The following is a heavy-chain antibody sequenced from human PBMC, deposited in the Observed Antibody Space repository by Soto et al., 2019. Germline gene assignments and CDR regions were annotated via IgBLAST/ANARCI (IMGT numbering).Heavy chain of an antibody. CDR2: ISANGQGI. CDR3: AKDRNYPRDYFHY. Sequence: LRLSCAASGFTFSSYARSWVRQAPGKGLGWVSAISANGQGIYYADSVRGRFTISRDNSKNTIFLHMDSLRAEDTAVYYCAKDRNYPRDYFHYWGQGTLVTVSS. V-gene: IGHV3-23*01. CDR1: GFTFSSYA. J-gene: IGHJ4*02. D-gene: IGHD1-7*01.